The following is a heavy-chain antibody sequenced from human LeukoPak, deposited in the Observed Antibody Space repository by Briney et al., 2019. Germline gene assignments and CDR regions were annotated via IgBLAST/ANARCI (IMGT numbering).Heavy chain of an antibody. V-gene: IGHV5-51*01. Sequence: GESLKISCKGSGYSFTSYWIGWVRQMPGKGLEWMGIIDPGDSDTSYSPSFQGQVTISADKSISTAYLQWSSLKASDTAMYYCATYRDCSSTSCYTNRFDPWGKGTPVTVSS. CDR2: IDPGDSDT. CDR3: ATYRDCSSTSCYTNRFDP. J-gene: IGHJ5*02. D-gene: IGHD2-2*02. CDR1: GYSFTSYW.